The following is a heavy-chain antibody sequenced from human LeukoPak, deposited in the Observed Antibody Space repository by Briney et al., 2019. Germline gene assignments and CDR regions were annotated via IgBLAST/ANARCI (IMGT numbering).Heavy chain of an antibody. Sequence: TGGSLRLSCVAPVVDSSGYAMSCVPQAPGKGLGWVSGIGSDGSKHTAKSVKGRFAISRDNSKSTLYLQMNSLRAEDTALYHCGKDLHFYVAMDVWGQGTTVTVSS. D-gene: IGHD2/OR15-2a*01. J-gene: IGHJ6*02. V-gene: IGHV3-23*01. CDR3: GKDLHFYVAMDV. CDR1: VVDSSGYA. CDR2: IGSDGSK.